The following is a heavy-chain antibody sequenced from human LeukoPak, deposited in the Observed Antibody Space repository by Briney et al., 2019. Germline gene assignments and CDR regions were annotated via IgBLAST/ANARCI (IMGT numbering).Heavy chain of an antibody. Sequence: SSETLSLTCAVCGGSFSGYYWSWIRQPPGKGLEWIGEINHSGSTNYNPSLKSRVTISVDTSKNQFSLKLSSVTAADTAVYYCASGGSYNAFDIWGQGTMVTVSS. D-gene: IGHD1-26*01. CDR2: INHSGST. V-gene: IGHV4-34*01. CDR1: GGSFSGYY. J-gene: IGHJ3*02. CDR3: ASGGSYNAFDI.